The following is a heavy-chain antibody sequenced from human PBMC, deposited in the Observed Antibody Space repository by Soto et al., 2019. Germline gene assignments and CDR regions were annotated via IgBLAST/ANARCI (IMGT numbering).Heavy chain of an antibody. Sequence: SETLSLTXAVYGGSFSGYYWSWIRQPPGKGLEWIGEINHSGSTNYNPSLKSRVTISVDTSKNQFSLKLSSVTAADTAVYYCARGYDYVWGSYRTLYYFYGMDVWGQGTTVTVSS. J-gene: IGHJ6*02. CDR2: INHSGST. CDR1: GGSFSGYY. V-gene: IGHV4-34*01. CDR3: ARGYDYVWGSYRTLYYFYGMDV. D-gene: IGHD3-16*02.